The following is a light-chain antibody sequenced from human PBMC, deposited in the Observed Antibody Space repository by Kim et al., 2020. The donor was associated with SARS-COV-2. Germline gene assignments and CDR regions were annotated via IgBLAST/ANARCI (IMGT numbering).Light chain of an antibody. Sequence: APGKTARITLGGNNVVSKSVHWYQQKPGQAPVLVIYYDSDRPSGIPERFSGSNSGNTATLTISRVEAGDEADYYCQVWDTSSDHWVFGGGTQLTVL. CDR1: NVVSKS. J-gene: IGLJ3*02. CDR3: QVWDTSSDHWV. CDR2: YDS. V-gene: IGLV3-21*04.